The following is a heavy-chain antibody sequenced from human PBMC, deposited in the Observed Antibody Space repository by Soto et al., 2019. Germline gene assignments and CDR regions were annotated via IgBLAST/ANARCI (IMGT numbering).Heavy chain of an antibody. D-gene: IGHD3-22*01. J-gene: IGHJ4*02. CDR2: ISYDGSNK. CDR3: AKSDGATMIVVVSPFDY. CDR1: GFTFSSYG. V-gene: IGHV3-30*18. Sequence: QVQLVESGGGVVQPGRSLRLSCAASGFTFSSYGMHWVRQAPGKGLEWVAVISYDGSNKYYADSVKGRFTISRDNSKNXXYLKMNSLRAEDTAVYYCAKSDGATMIVVVSPFDYWGQGTLVTVSS.